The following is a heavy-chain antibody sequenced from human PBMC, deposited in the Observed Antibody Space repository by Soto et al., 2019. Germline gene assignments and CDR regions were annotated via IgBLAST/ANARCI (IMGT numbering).Heavy chain of an antibody. V-gene: IGHV3-66*01. CDR2: IYAGGRT. CDR1: GFTVSSND. Sequence: PGGSLRLSCAASGFTVSSNDMNWVRQAPGKGLEWVSVIYAGGRTYYADSVKGRFTISRDSSKNTLYLQMNSLRAEDTAVYYCARDPDYGNYRVSYGMDVWGQGTTLTVSS. J-gene: IGHJ6*02. CDR3: ARDPDYGNYRVSYGMDV. D-gene: IGHD4-17*01.